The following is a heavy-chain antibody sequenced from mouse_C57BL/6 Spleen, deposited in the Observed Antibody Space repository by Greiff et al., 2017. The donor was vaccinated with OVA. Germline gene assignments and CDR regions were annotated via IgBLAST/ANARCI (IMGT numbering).Heavy chain of an antibody. Sequence: QVQLQQPGTELVKPGASVKLSCKASGYTFTSYWMHWVKQRPGQGLEWSGNINPSNGGTNYNEKFKSKATLTVDKSSSTAYMQLSSLTSEVSAVYYFVRCSYGSCYWYFDVWGTGTTVTVSS. V-gene: IGHV1-53*01. D-gene: IGHD1-1*01. CDR3: VRCSYGSCYWYFDV. J-gene: IGHJ1*03. CDR2: INPSNGGT. CDR1: GYTFTSYW.